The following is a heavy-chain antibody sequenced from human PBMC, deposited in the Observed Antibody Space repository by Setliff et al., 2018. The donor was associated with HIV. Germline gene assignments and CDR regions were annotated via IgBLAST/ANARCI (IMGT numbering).Heavy chain of an antibody. CDR3: ARPHSGRGGEAYFDP. V-gene: IGHV4-59*11. CDR1: GGSISSHY. J-gene: IGHJ5*02. CDR2: IYYSGST. D-gene: IGHD3-10*01. Sequence: SETLSLTCTVSGGSISSHYWSWIRQPPGKGLEWIGYIYYSGSTNYNPSLKSRVTISVDTSKNQFSLRLSSVTAADTAVYYCARPHSGRGGEAYFDPWGQGILVTVSS.